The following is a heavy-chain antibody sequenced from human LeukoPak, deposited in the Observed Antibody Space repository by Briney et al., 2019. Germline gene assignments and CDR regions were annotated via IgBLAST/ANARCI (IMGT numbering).Heavy chain of an antibody. D-gene: IGHD6-19*01. V-gene: IGHV5-51*01. CDR1: GYSFTSYW. Sequence: GESLKISCKGSGYSFTSYWIGWVRQMPGEGLEWMGIIYPGDSDTRYSPSFQGLVTISVDKSISTAYLQWSSLKASDTAMYYCAMSSAVAGEGVFDYWGQGTLVTVSS. CDR3: AMSSAVAGEGVFDY. J-gene: IGHJ4*02. CDR2: IYPGDSDT.